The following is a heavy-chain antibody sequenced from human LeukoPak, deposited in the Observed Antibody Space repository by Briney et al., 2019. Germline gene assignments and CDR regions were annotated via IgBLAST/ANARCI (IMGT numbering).Heavy chain of an antibody. CDR2: IHHSGAT. V-gene: IGHV4-38-2*01. CDR3: ARSIVVVPAAYAPYYFDY. CDR1: GYSITNGYY. Sequence: PSETLSLTCDVSGYSITNGYYWGWIRQPPGKGLQWIGSIHHSGATSYNPSLKTRVTTSVDTSKNQFSLRLSSVTAADTAVYYCARSIVVVPAAYAPYYFDYWGQGTLVTVSS. D-gene: IGHD2-2*01. J-gene: IGHJ4*02.